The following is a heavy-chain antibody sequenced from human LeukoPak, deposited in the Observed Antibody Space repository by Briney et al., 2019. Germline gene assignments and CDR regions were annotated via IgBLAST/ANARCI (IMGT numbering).Heavy chain of an antibody. CDR1: GFTFSSYG. J-gene: IGHJ4*02. V-gene: IGHV3-21*01. CDR2: IDVGSYA. D-gene: IGHD1-26*01. CDR3: ATEGIAGGGAHFDY. Sequence: GESLRLSCAASGFTFSSYGINWVRQAPGKGLEWVSSIDVGSYAYYANSVKGRFTISRDNAKNSLYLQMNSLRVEDTAVYYCATEGIAGGGAHFDYWGQGTLVTVSP.